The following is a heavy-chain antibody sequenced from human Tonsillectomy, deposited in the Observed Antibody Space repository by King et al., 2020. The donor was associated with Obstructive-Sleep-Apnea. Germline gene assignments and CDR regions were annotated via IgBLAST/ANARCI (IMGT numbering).Heavy chain of an antibody. CDR2: ISSSGNTI. CDR1: GFTFSDYY. J-gene: IGHJ4*02. D-gene: IGHD1-26*01. Sequence: VQLVESGGGLVKPGGYLRLSCAASGFTFSDYYMSWIRQAPGKGLEWVSYISSSGNTIYYADSVKGRFTISRDNAKNSLYLQMNSLRAEDTAVYYCASRPIVGATWIDYWGQGTLVTVSS. V-gene: IGHV3-11*01. CDR3: ASRPIVGATWIDY.